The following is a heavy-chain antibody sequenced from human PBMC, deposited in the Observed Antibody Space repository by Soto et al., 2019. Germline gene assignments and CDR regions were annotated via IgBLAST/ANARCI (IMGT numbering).Heavy chain of an antibody. J-gene: IGHJ6*02. CDR2: INPNSGGT. V-gene: IGHV1-2*04. Sequence: GASVKVSCKASGYTFTGYYMHWVRQAPGQGLEWMGWINPNSGGTNYAQKSQGWVTMTRDTSISTAYMELSRLRSDDTAVYYCARDRIAVADPYYYGMDVWGQGTTVTVSS. CDR3: ARDRIAVADPYYYGMDV. D-gene: IGHD6-19*01. CDR1: GYTFTGYY.